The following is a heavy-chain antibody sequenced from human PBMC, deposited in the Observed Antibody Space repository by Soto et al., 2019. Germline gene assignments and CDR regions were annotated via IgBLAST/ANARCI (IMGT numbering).Heavy chain of an antibody. CDR3: ARSEGMGVTAFDF. V-gene: IGHV4-30-2*01. J-gene: IGHJ5*01. CDR2: ISHSGST. Sequence: QLQLQASGSGLVKPSQTLSLTCAVYGDSINSPGYYWSWIRQPPGKGLEWIGSISHSGSTSYHPSLTSRVVISGDTSANLLSLMLTSVTAADTDVYYCARSEGMGVTAFDFWGQGTHVIVSS. D-gene: IGHD2-21*02. CDR1: GDSINSPGYY.